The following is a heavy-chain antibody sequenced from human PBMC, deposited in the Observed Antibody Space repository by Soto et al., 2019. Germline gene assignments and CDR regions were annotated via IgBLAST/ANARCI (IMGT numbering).Heavy chain of an antibody. J-gene: IGHJ4*02. CDR3: ARTFDTITYYFDY. V-gene: IGHV3-30-3*01. D-gene: IGHD3-9*01. CDR2: ISFDGNII. CDR1: EFSFSSYA. Sequence: QVHLVESGGGVGQPGGSLRLSCAASEFSFSSYAMHWIRQAPGKGLEWVAVISFDGNIIHYADSVKGRFIISRDNSKNTLYLQMHSLSGEDAAVYYCARTFDTITYYFDYWGQGTLVTVSS.